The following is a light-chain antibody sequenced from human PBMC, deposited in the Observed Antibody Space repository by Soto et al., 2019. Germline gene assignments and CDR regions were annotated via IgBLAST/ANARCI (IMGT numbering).Light chain of an antibody. J-gene: IGKJ1*01. CDR2: RAS. CDR1: QSISSN. CDR3: HQYENWPQT. Sequence: EIVMTQSPATLSVSPGERATLSCRASQSISSNLAWYQQKLGQAPRLLIYRASTRATGMPARFSGSGSGTEFTRTISSLQSEDFALYYCHQYENWPQTFGQGTKVE. V-gene: IGKV3-15*01.